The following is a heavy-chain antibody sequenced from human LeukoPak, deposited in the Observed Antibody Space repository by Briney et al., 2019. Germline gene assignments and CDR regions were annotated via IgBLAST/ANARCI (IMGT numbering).Heavy chain of an antibody. CDR2: IWYDGSNK. Sequence: GRSLRLSCAASGFTFSSYGMHWVRQAPGKGLEWVAVIWYDGSNKYYADSVKGRFTISRDNSKNTLYLQMNSLRAEDTAVYYCAKDAAAGTWYYFDYWGQGTLVTVSS. CDR1: GFTFSSYG. D-gene: IGHD6-13*01. V-gene: IGHV3-33*06. J-gene: IGHJ4*02. CDR3: AKDAAAGTWYYFDY.